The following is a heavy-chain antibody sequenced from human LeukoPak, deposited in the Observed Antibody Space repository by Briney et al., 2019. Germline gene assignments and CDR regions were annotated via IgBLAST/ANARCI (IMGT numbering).Heavy chain of an antibody. V-gene: IGHV3-30*18. CDR3: AKNTTTGPAEYYFDY. CDR1: GFTFSTYG. D-gene: IGHD1-14*01. Sequence: GGSLRLSCAASGFTFSTYGMHWVRQAPGKGLEWVAVISDNGRNKYYGDSVKGRFTISRDNSKNMLYLQMNSLRVEDTAVYYCAKNTTTGPAEYYFDYWGQGTLVTVSS. CDR2: ISDNGRNK. J-gene: IGHJ4*02.